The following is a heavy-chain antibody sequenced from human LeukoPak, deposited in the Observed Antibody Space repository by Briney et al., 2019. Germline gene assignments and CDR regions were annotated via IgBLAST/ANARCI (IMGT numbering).Heavy chain of an antibody. Sequence: GGSLRLSCAASGFTFSDYNMRWIRQAPGKGLEWVANIKQDGSEKYYVDSVKGRFTISRDNAKNSLYLQMNSLRAEDTAVYYCARGHKELRYFDSLGYWGQGTLVTVSS. CDR1: GFTFSDYN. J-gene: IGHJ4*02. CDR2: IKQDGSEK. D-gene: IGHD3-9*01. V-gene: IGHV3-7*01. CDR3: ARGHKELRYFDSLGY.